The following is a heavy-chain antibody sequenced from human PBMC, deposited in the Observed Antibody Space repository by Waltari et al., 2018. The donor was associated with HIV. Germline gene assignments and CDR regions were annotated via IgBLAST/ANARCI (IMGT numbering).Heavy chain of an antibody. CDR1: GFTFANYA. CDR3: TSGHGSGGVDF. J-gene: IGHJ4*02. Sequence: EVQLVESGGGLVQPGRSLRISCKVSGFTFANYALNWFRQAPGKGLEWVAVIGSKDEPGPIEYAPSVRGRFVVSRDDCKNIAYLQRDSLRSDDTAVYYCTSGHGSGGVDFWGPGTLVSVSS. D-gene: IGHD2-8*02. CDR2: IGSKDEPGPI. V-gene: IGHV3-49*03.